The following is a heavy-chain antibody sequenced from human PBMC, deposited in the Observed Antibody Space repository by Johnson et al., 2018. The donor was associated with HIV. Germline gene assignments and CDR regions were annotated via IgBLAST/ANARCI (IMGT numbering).Heavy chain of an antibody. CDR2: IYSGDTT. D-gene: IGHD3-3*01. CDR3: GRGGRVVMEDVFGI. CDR1: GFTFDDYA. J-gene: IGHJ3*02. Sequence: VQLVESGGVVVQPGGSLRLSCAASGFTFDDYAMHWVRQAPGKGLEWVSVIYSGDTTYYAGSVKGRFTISRDNTKNSLYLQMNSLTADDTAVYYCGRGGRVVMEDVFGIWGQGTMVTVSS. V-gene: IGHV3-69-1*01.